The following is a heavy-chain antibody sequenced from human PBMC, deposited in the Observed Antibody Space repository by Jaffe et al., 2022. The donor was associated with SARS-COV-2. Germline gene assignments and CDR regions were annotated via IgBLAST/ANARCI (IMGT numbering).Heavy chain of an antibody. CDR2: IYYSGST. Sequence: QVQLQESGPGLVKPSETLSLTCTVSGGSISSYYWSWIRQPPGKGLEWIGYIYYSGSTNYNPSLKSRVTISVDTSKNQFSLKLSSVTAADTAVYYCARGYAAFDPWGQGTLVTVSS. V-gene: IGHV4-59*01. CDR3: ARGYAAFDP. CDR1: GGSISSYY. J-gene: IGHJ5*02. D-gene: IGHD2-2*01.